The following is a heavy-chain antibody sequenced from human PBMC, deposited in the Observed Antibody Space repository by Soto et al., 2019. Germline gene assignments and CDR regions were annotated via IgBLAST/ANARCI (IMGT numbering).Heavy chain of an antibody. V-gene: IGHV4-61*01. J-gene: IGHJ5*01. D-gene: IGHD3-3*01. CDR3: AREGGVLRLSNWFDS. CDR2: SYYNGDT. Sequence: SETLSLTCTVSGDSVTSTSYYWSWVRQSPGRGLEWLGYSYYNGDTNYNPSLKSRVTISVDTSKNQFSFKLTSLTAADTGVYYCAREGGVLRLSNWFDSWGQGIQVTVSS. CDR1: GDSVTSTSYY.